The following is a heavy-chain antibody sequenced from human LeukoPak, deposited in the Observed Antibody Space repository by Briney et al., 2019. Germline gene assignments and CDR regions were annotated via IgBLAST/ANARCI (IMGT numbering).Heavy chain of an antibody. D-gene: IGHD2-8*01. CDR1: GYTFTSYY. J-gene: IGHJ4*02. Sequence: ASVKVSCKASGYTFTSYYMHWVRQAPGQGLEWMGIINPSGGSTSYAQKLQGRVTMTRDTSTSTVYMELSSLRSEDTAVYYCARDSGDDNGAPYWGQGTLVTVSS. CDR2: INPSGGST. V-gene: IGHV1-46*01. CDR3: ARDSGDDNGAPY.